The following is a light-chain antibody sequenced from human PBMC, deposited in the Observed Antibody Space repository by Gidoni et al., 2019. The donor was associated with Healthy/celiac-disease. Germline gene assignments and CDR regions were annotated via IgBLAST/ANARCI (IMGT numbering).Light chain of an antibody. V-gene: IGKV3-15*01. J-gene: IGKJ4*01. CDR2: GAS. CDR3: QQYNNWPPLT. Sequence: EIVMTQSPATLSVSPGERATLSCRASQSVSSNLAWYQQKPGQAPRPLIYGASTRATGIPARFSGSGSGTEFTLTISSLQSEDFAVYYCQQYNNWPPLTFGGGTKVEFK. CDR1: QSVSSN.